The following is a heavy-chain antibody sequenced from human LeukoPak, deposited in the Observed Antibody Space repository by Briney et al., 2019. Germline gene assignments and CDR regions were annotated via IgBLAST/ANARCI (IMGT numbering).Heavy chain of an antibody. J-gene: IGHJ4*02. CDR2: FHYSGST. CDR1: GYSISSAYY. V-gene: IGHV4-38-2*02. D-gene: IGHD5-24*01. Sequence: PSETLSLTCTVSGYSISSAYYWGWIRQSPGKGLEWIGSFHYSGSTSYNPSLKSRVTISVDSSKNQFSLKLTSVTAADTAVYYCARLYLPATRFDYWGQGTLVTVSS. CDR3: ARLYLPATRFDY.